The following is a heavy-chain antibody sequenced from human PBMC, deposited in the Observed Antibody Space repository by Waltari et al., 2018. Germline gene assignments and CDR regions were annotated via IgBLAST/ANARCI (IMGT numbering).Heavy chain of an antibody. CDR3: ARALPDYYDSSGYYFDY. Sequence: EVQLVESGGGLVQPGGSLRLSCAASGFTFSSYSMNWVRQAPGKGLEWVSYISSSSSTIYYADSVKGRFTISRDNAKNSLYLQMNSLRAEDTAVYYCARALPDYYDSSGYYFDYWGQGTLVTVSS. D-gene: IGHD3-22*01. V-gene: IGHV3-48*01. CDR2: ISSSSSTI. J-gene: IGHJ4*02. CDR1: GFTFSSYS.